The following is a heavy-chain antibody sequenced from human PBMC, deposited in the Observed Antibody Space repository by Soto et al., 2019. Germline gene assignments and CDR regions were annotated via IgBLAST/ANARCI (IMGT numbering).Heavy chain of an antibody. CDR1: GFTFSSYG. Sequence: GGSLRLSCAASGFTFSSYGMHWVRQAPGKGLEWVAVIWNDGSNKYYADSVKGRFTISRDNSKNTLYLQMNSLRAEDTAVYYCARDNGDYGWFDPWGQGTLVTVSS. J-gene: IGHJ5*02. V-gene: IGHV3-33*01. CDR2: IWNDGSNK. CDR3: ARDNGDYGWFDP. D-gene: IGHD4-17*01.